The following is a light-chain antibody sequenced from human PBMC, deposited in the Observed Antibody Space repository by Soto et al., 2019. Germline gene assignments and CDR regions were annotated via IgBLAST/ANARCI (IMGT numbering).Light chain of an antibody. CDR1: QSINNW. J-gene: IGKJ2*01. V-gene: IGKV1-5*03. Sequence: DIQMTQSPSTLSASVGDRVTITCRASQSINNWLAWYQQKPGEAPKLLIYRASSLQGGVPSRFSGSGSGREFTLTISSLQPEDFATYYYQQYNSYSYTFGQGTTLEIK. CDR3: QQYNSYSYT. CDR2: RAS.